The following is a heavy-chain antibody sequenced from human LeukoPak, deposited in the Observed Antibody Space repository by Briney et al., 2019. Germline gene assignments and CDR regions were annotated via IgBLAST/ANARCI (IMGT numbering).Heavy chain of an antibody. CDR2: IKQDGSEK. CDR3: ARGLDYYGSGPHPWYYYYYMDV. CDR1: GFTFSSYW. J-gene: IGHJ6*03. V-gene: IGHV3-7*01. D-gene: IGHD3-10*01. Sequence: GGSLRLSCAASGFTFSSYWMSWDRQAPGKGLEWVANIKQDGSEKYYVDSVKGRFTISRDNAKNSLYLQMNSLRAEDTAVYYCARGLDYYGSGPHPWYYYYYMDVWGKGTTVTVSS.